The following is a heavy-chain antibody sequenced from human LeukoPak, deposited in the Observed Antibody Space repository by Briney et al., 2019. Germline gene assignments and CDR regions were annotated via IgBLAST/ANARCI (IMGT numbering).Heavy chain of an antibody. CDR1: GFSFSRHT. V-gene: IGHV3-21*01. Sequence: PGGSLRLSCAASGFSFSRHTMNWVRQAPGKGLEWVSSISLSSSYIYYADSVKGRFTISRDNAKNSLYLQMNSLRAEDTAVYFCARDRGYDIWGQGTLVTVSS. CDR2: ISLSSSYI. D-gene: IGHD3-9*01. CDR3: ARDRGYDI. J-gene: IGHJ4*02.